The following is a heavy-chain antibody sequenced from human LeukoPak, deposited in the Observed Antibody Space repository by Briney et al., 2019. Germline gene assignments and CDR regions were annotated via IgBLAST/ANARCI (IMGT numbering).Heavy chain of an antibody. Sequence: SVKVSCKASGGTFSSYAINWVRQAPGQGLEWMGGIIPIFGTANYAQKFQGRVTISADESTSTAYMELSSLRSDDTAVYYCARDNKTSYPYFMDVWGKGTTVTVSS. V-gene: IGHV1-69*01. CDR1: GGTFSSYA. D-gene: IGHD2/OR15-2a*01. CDR2: IIPIFGTA. J-gene: IGHJ6*03. CDR3: ARDNKTSYPYFMDV.